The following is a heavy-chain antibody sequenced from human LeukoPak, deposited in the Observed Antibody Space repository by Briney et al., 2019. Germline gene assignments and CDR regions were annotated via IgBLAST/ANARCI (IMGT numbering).Heavy chain of an antibody. V-gene: IGHV4-34*01. CDR1: GGSFSGYY. CDR3: VGGRGVIIHDY. J-gene: IGHJ4*02. D-gene: IGHD3-10*01. Sequence: SETLSLTCAVYGGSFSGYYWSWIRQPPGKGLEWIGEINHSGSTNYNPSLKSRVTISVDTSKNQFSLKLSSVTAADTAVYYCVGGRGVIIHDYWGQGTLVTVSS. CDR2: INHSGST.